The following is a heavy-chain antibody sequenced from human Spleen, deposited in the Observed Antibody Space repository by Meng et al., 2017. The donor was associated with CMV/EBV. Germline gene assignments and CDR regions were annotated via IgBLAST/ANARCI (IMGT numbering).Heavy chain of an antibody. CDR3: AREGELDYFDH. CDR1: GFIFSDHY. CDR2: ISSSGNTI. J-gene: IGHJ4*02. Sequence: GESLKISCAASGFIFSDHYMSWIRQVPGKGLEWISYISSSGNTIYYADSVKGRFTISRDNAKNSLYLQMNSLRAEDTAVYYCAREGELDYFDHWGQGTLVTVSS. D-gene: IGHD1-26*01. V-gene: IGHV3-11*04.